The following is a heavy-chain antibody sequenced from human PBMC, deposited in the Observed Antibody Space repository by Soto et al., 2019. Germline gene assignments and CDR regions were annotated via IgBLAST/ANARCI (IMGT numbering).Heavy chain of an antibody. V-gene: IGHV3-9*01. CDR2: ISWGSGSI. CDR1: GFTFDDYA. Sequence: SLRLSCAASGFTFDDYAMHWVRQAPGKGLEWVSGISWGSGSIDYADSVKGRFTISRDNAKSSLYLQMNSLRAEDTALYYCAKDAAYYFDYCGQGTLVTVSS. D-gene: IGHD6-25*01. CDR3: AKDAAYYFDY. J-gene: IGHJ4*02.